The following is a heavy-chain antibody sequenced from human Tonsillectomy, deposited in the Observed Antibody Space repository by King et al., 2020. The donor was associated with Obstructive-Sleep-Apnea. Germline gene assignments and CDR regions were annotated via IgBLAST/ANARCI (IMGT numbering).Heavy chain of an antibody. J-gene: IGHJ4*02. CDR2: IYYSGST. CDR1: GGSISSGGYY. V-gene: IGHV4-31*03. CDR3: AGASGYDSYFDY. Sequence: QLQESGPGLVKPSQTLSLTCTVSGGSISSGGYYWSWIRQHPGKGLEWIGYIYYSGSTYSNPSLTSRVTISVDTSKHPFSLKLSSVTAADTAVYYWAGASGYDSYFDYWGQGTLVTVSS. D-gene: IGHD5-12*01.